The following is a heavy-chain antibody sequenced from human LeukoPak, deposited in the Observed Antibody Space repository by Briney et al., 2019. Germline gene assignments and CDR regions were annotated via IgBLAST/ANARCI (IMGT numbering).Heavy chain of an antibody. CDR3: ASYSSGWRGYYYYGMDV. J-gene: IGHJ6*02. CDR2: ISGSGGST. CDR1: GFTFSSYA. D-gene: IGHD6-19*01. V-gene: IGHV3-23*01. Sequence: GGSLRLSCAASGFTFSSYAMSWVRQAPGKGLEWVSAISGSGGSTYYADSVKGRSTISRDNSKNTLYLQMNSLRAEDTAVYYCASYSSGWRGYYYYGMDVWGQGTTVTVSS.